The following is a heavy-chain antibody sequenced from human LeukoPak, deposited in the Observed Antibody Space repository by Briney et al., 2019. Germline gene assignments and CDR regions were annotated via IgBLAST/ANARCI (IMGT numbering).Heavy chain of an antibody. CDR3: ASTYYYYDSSGLDY. CDR1: GGTFSSYA. J-gene: IGHJ4*02. V-gene: IGHV1-69*04. CDR2: IIPILGIA. D-gene: IGHD3-22*01. Sequence: SVKVSCKASGGTFSSYAISWVRQAPGQGLEWMGRIIPILGIANYAQKFQGRVTITADKSTSAAYMELSSLRSEDTAVYYCASTYYYYDSSGLDYWGQGTLVTVSS.